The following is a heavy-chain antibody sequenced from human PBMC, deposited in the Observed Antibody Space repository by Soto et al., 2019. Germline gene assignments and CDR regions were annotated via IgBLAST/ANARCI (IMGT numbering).Heavy chain of an antibody. CDR3: AKDGVAHIPLYTSGSSYDH. J-gene: IGHJ4*02. V-gene: IGHV3-23*01. D-gene: IGHD3-22*01. CDR1: GFIFSRDA. CDR2: ISGSDGST. Sequence: PGGAQRLFSAASGFIFSRDAMSWVRQSPRKGLEWVSAISGSDGSTYYADSVKGRFTISRDNSRNTLYLQMNSLRAEDTAVYYCAKDGVAHIPLYTSGSSYDHWGQGTLVTVSS.